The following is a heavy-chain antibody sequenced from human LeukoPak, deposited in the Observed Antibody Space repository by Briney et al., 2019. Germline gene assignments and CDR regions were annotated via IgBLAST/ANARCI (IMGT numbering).Heavy chain of an antibody. D-gene: IGHD3-22*01. V-gene: IGHV3-13*05. Sequence: GGSLRLSCAASGFTFSSYDMHWVRQATGKDLEWVSAIGTAGDPYYPGSVKGRFTISRENAKNSLYLQMNSLRAGDTAVYYCARGVYDSSGYYSYFDYWGQGTLVAVSS. CDR1: GFTFSSYD. CDR3: ARGVYDSSGYYSYFDY. CDR2: IGTAGDP. J-gene: IGHJ4*02.